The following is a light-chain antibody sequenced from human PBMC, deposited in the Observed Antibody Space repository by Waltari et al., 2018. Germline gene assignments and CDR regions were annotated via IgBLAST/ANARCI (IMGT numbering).Light chain of an antibody. Sequence: DIVLTQSPAILSLSPGERASLSCTASQSVTKYLAWYQQKPGQAPRLLIYDTSNRATGIPARFSGSGFGTDFTLTISSLEPEDFAVYYCQQRRDWPLTFGGGTKVEIK. J-gene: IGKJ4*01. CDR2: DTS. CDR1: QSVTKY. CDR3: QQRRDWPLT. V-gene: IGKV3-11*01.